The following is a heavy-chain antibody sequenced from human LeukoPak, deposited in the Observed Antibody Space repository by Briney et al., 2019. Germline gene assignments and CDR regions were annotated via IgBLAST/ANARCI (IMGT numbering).Heavy chain of an antibody. J-gene: IGHJ3*02. CDR3: ASFVCRSNAFDI. D-gene: IGHD2-21*01. Sequence: SETLSLTCTVSGGSISSSSYYWGWIRQPPGKGLEWIGSIYYSGSTYYNPSLKSRVTISVDTSKNQFSLKLSSVTAADTAVYYCASFVCRSNAFDIFVQGTMVTDSS. V-gene: IGHV4-39*07. CDR1: GGSISSSSYY. CDR2: IYYSGST.